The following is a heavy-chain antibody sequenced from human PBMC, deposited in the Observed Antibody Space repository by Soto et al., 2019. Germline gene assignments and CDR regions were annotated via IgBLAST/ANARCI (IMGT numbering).Heavy chain of an antibody. Sequence: GGSLRLSCVASGFTFSSYGVSWVGQAPGKGLEWVANIKQDGSEKYYVDSVKGRFTISRDNAKNSLYLQMNSLRAEDTAVYYCARESAVGGMLVYYYYYMDVWGKGTTVTVSS. CDR2: IKQDGSEK. V-gene: IGHV3-7*01. CDR1: GFTFSSYG. J-gene: IGHJ6*03. CDR3: ARESAVGGMLVYYYYYMDV. D-gene: IGHD2-8*01.